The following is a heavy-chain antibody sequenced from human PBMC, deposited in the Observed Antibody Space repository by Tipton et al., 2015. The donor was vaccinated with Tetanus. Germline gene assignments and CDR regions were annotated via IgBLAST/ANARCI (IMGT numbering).Heavy chain of an antibody. CDR3: ARENGGYDYYYYYGMVV. CDR2: IYSGGST. CDR1: GFTVSSNY. J-gene: IGHJ6*02. V-gene: IGHV3-66*01. Sequence: GSLRLSCAASGFTVSSNYMNWVRQAPGKGLEWVSVIYSGGSTYYADSVKGRFTISRDNSKNTLYLQMNSLRAEDTAVYYCARENGGYDYYYYYGMVVWGQGTTVTVSS. D-gene: IGHD5-12*01.